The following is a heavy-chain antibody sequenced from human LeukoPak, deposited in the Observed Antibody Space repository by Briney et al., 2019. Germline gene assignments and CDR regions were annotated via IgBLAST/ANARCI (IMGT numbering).Heavy chain of an antibody. CDR3: VRSQGGYYYDSSGYYQGPLDY. CDR1: GFTLGTHC. Sequence: PGGSLRLSCAASGFTLGTHCMTWVGQAPGKRLEWVSSISSSSNYIHYADSVKGRFTISRDNAENSLYLQMNGLRAEDTAMYYCVRSQGGYYYDSSGYYQGPLDYWGQGTQVTVSS. CDR2: ISSSSNYI. V-gene: IGHV3-21*01. J-gene: IGHJ4*02. D-gene: IGHD3-22*01.